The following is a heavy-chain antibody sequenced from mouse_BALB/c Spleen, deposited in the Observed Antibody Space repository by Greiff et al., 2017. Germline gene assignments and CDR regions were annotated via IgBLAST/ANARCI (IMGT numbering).Heavy chain of an antibody. D-gene: IGHD1-1*01. J-gene: IGHJ3*01. CDR3: ARVIHGAY. V-gene: IGHV5-6-3*01. CDR1: GFTFSSYG. Sequence: EVKVVESGGGLVQPGGSLKLSCAASGFTFSSYGMSWVRQTPDKRLELVATINSNGGSTYYPDSVKGRFTISRDNAKNTLYLQMSSLKSEDTAMYYCARVIHGAYWGQGTLVTVSA. CDR2: INSNGGST.